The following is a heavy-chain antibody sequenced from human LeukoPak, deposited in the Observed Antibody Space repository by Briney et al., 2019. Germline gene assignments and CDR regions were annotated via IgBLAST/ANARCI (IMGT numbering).Heavy chain of an antibody. Sequence: PSETLSLTCAVYGGSFSGYYWSWIRQPPGKGLEWIGEINHSGSTNYNPSLKSRVTISVDTSKNQFSLKLSSVTAADTAVCYCAREATGRYYYDSSGYWDYWGQGTLVTVSS. CDR3: AREATGRYYYDSSGYWDY. D-gene: IGHD3-22*01. J-gene: IGHJ4*02. V-gene: IGHV4-34*01. CDR1: GGSFSGYY. CDR2: INHSGST.